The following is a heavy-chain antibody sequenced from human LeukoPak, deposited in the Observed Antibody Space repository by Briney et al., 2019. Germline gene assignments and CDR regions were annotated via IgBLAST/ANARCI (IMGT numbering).Heavy chain of an antibody. CDR1: GFTFSSYG. V-gene: IGHV3-30*02. CDR3: AKDRSMTTVTPFDN. Sequence: PGGSLRLSCAASGFTFSSYGMHWVRQAPGKGLEWVAFIRYDGTNKQYADSVKGRFTISRDNSKNRLHLQMNSLRPEDAAVYYCAKDRSMTTVTPFDNWGQGTLVAVSS. CDR2: IRYDGTNK. J-gene: IGHJ4*02. D-gene: IGHD4-17*01.